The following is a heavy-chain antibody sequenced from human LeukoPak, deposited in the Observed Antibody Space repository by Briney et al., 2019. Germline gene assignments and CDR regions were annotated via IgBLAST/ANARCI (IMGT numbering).Heavy chain of an antibody. Sequence: SETLSLTCTVSGGSVSSRNYYWGWIRQPPGKGLEWIGSIYNSGNTYYNPSLKSRVTISVDTSKNQVSLKLGSLTAADTAVYYCARQTDMIIVVTYSDYWGQGTQVTVSS. V-gene: IGHV4-39*01. CDR1: GGSVSSRNYY. CDR3: ARQTDMIIVVTYSDY. J-gene: IGHJ4*02. D-gene: IGHD3-22*01. CDR2: IYNSGNT.